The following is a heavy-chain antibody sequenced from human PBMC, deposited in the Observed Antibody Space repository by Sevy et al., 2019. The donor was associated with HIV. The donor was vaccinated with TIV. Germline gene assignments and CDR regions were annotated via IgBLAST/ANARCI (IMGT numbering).Heavy chain of an antibody. CDR3: ARDLNYGDRGAIDI. D-gene: IGHD4-17*01. CDR2: IYYSGNT. J-gene: IGHJ3*02. V-gene: IGHV4-59*13. CDR1: GGSITSYY. Sequence: SETLSLTCTVSGGSITSYYWSWIRQPPGKGLEWIGYIYYSGNTNYNPSLKSQVTISVDTSKNQFSLNLSSVTAADTALYYCARDLNYGDRGAIDIWGQGTMVTVSS.